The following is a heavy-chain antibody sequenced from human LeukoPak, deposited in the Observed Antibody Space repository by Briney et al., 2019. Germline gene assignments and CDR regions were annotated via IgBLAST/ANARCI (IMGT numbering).Heavy chain of an antibody. CDR3: ARGRLYYYDSSGYYVKSRALYYFDY. Sequence: PSETLSLTCAVYGGSFSGYYWSWIRQPPGKGLEWIGEINHSGSTNYNPSLKSRVTISVDTSKNQFSLKLSSVTAADTAVYYCARGRLYYYDSSGYYVKSRALYYFDYWGQGTLVTVS. CDR1: GGSFSGYY. D-gene: IGHD3-22*01. J-gene: IGHJ4*02. V-gene: IGHV4-34*01. CDR2: INHSGST.